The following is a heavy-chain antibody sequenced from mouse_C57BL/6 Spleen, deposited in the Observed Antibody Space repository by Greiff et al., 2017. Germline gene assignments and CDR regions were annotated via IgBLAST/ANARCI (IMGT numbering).Heavy chain of an antibody. CDR3: ARGVITTVVAPSYWYFDV. CDR2: IDPSDSET. Sequence: VQLQQPGAELVRPGSSVKLSCKASGYTFTSYWMHWVKQRPIQGLEWIGNIDPSDSETHYNQKFKDKATLTVDKYSSTAYMQLSSRTSEDSVVYYCARGVITTVVAPSYWYFDVWGTGTTVTVSS. CDR1: GYTFTSYW. J-gene: IGHJ1*03. D-gene: IGHD1-1*01. V-gene: IGHV1-52*01.